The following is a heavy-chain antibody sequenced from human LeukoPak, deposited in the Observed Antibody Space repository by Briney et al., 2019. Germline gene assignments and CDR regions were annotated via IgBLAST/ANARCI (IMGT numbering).Heavy chain of an antibody. Sequence: GGSLRLSCVASGFTFSNYAMNWVRQAPGKGLEWVSLISASGDATYYGDPVKGRFTISRDNSKNTLYLQMNSLRSDDTVVYYCAKDLDSSGNYCGGVNWGQGTLVTVSS. CDR3: AKDLDSSGNYCGGVN. CDR2: ISASGDAT. V-gene: IGHV3-23*01. CDR1: GFTFSNYA. D-gene: IGHD3-22*01. J-gene: IGHJ4*02.